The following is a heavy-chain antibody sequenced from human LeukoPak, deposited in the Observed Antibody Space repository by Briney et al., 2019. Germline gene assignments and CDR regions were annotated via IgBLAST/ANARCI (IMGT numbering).Heavy chain of an antibody. CDR3: ARHLRSGYDFDY. Sequence: ASVKVSCKAFGYTFTSYGISWVRQAPGQGLEWMGWISAYNGNTNYAQKLQGRVTMTTDTSTSTAYMELRSLRSDDTAVYYCARHLRSGYDFDYWGQGTLVTVSS. J-gene: IGHJ4*02. CDR2: ISAYNGNT. CDR1: GYTFTSYG. D-gene: IGHD5-12*01. V-gene: IGHV1-18*01.